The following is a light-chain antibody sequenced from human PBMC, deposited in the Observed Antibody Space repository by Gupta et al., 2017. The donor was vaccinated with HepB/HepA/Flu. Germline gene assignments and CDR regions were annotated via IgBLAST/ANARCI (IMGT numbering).Light chain of an antibody. V-gene: IGKV1-39*01. CDR1: QSISSY. CDR3: QQSYSTLT. Sequence: DIQMTQSPSSLSASLGDRVTITCRASQSISSYLNWYQQKPGKAPKLLIYAASRFQRGDPSRFRGGGDTKDFTRTSSRRQDEDCAYYYQQQSYSTLTFGGGTKVDIK. CDR2: AAS. J-gene: IGKJ4*01.